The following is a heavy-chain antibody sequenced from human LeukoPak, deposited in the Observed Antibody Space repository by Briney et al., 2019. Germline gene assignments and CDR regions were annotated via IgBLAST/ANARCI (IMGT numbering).Heavy chain of an antibody. D-gene: IGHD6-25*01. CDR2: ISAYNGNT. J-gene: IGHJ4*02. CDR1: GYTFTSYG. CDR3: ARDRGIFTYSSGYYYFDY. V-gene: IGHV1-18*01. Sequence: ASVKVSCKASGYTFTSYGISWVRQAPGQGLEWMGWISAYNGNTNYAQKLQGRVTMTTDTSTSTAYMELRSLRSGDTAVYYCARDRGIFTYSSGYYYFDYWGQGTLVTVSS.